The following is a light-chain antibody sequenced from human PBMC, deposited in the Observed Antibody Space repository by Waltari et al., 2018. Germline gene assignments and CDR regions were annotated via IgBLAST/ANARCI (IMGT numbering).Light chain of an antibody. CDR2: DAS. V-gene: IGKV3-11*01. CDR3: QQRSNWPENT. J-gene: IGKJ2*01. CDR1: QSVSSN. Sequence: EIVLTQSPATLSLSPGERATLSCRASQSVSSNLAWYQQKPGQAPRLLIYDASNGATGSPARFSGSGAGTDFTLTSSSLEPEDFAVYYCQQRSNWPENTFGQGTKLEI.